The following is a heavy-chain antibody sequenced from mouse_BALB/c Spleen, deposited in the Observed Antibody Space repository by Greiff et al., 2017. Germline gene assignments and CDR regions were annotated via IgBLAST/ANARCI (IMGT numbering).Heavy chain of an antibody. Sequence: EVQLQQSGAELVRSGASVKLSCTASGFNIKDYYMHWVKQRPEQGLEWIGWIDPENGDTEYAPKFQGKATMTADTSSNTAYLQLSSLTSEDTAVYYCNASTTAPWFAYWGQGTLVTVSA. CDR2: IDPENGDT. J-gene: IGHJ3*01. D-gene: IGHD1-2*01. CDR1: GFNIKDYY. V-gene: IGHV14-4*02. CDR3: NASTTAPWFAY.